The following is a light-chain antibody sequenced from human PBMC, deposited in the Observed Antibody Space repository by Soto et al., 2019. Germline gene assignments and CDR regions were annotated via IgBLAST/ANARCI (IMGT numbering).Light chain of an antibody. Sequence: DIVMTQSPDSLAVSLGERATINCKSSRSVLYSSNNKNYLAWYQQKPGQPPKLLIYWASTRESGVPDRFSGSGSGTDFTLTISSLQAEDVAVYYCQQYYSPPATFGQGTKLEIK. V-gene: IGKV4-1*01. CDR1: RSVLYSSNNKNY. J-gene: IGKJ2*01. CDR2: WAS. CDR3: QQYYSPPAT.